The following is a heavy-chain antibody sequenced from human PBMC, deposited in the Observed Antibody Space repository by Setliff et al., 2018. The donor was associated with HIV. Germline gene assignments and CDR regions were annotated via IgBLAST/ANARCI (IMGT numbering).Heavy chain of an antibody. Sequence: RASVKVSCKASGYAFTSNYIHWVRQAPGQGLEWMALIYPSNGDTTYAQSLQGRVTMTLDTSTSTVYMELSSLRAEDTAVYYCTKRTMPTGGFQHWGQGTLVTVSS. V-gene: IGHV1-46*01. CDR1: GYAFTSNY. D-gene: IGHD1-1*01. J-gene: IGHJ1*01. CDR2: IYPSNGDT. CDR3: TKRTMPTGGFQH.